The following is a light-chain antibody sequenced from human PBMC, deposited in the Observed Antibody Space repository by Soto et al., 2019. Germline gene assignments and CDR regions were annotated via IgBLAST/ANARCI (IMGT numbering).Light chain of an antibody. CDR3: QQYDGDSRWT. CDR1: QRIDPW. V-gene: IGKV1-5*03. Sequence: DVPMTQSPSTLSASIGDRVTITCRASQRIDPWLAWFQQKPGKAPKVLIYKTSPLQSGVASRFSASGSGSEFTPTINSLQPDNFAIYYCQQYDGDSRWTFGQGTKVDI. CDR2: KTS. J-gene: IGKJ1*01.